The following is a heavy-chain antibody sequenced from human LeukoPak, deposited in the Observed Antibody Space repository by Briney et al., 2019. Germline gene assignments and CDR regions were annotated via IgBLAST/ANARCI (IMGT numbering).Heavy chain of an antibody. CDR3: ARGVRGTTASFDS. J-gene: IGHJ4*02. D-gene: IGHD1-1*01. CDR2: IYYSGST. V-gene: IGHV4-39*01. Sequence: PSETLSLTCTVSGGSISSSSYYWGWIRQPPGKGLEWIGSIYYSGSTYYNPSLKSRVTISVDTSKNQFSLKLSSVTAADTAVYYCARGVRGTTASFDSWGQGTLVTVSS. CDR1: GGSISSSSYY.